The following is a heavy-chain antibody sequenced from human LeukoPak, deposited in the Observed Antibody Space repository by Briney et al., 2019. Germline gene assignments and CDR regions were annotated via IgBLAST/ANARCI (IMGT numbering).Heavy chain of an antibody. V-gene: IGHV1-18*01. CDR1: GYTFTSYV. D-gene: IGHD2-2*02. Sequence: ASVKVSCKASGYTFTSYVISGVRQAPGQGLEWMGWISAYNGNTNYAQKLQGRVTMTTDTSTSTAYMELMSLRSDDTAVYYCARAAGYCSSTSRYIFDYWGQGTLVTVSS. CDR2: ISAYNGNT. J-gene: IGHJ4*02. CDR3: ARAAGYCSSTSRYIFDY.